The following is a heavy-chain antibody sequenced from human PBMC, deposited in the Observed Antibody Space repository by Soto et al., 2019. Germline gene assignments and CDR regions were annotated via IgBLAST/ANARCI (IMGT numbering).Heavy chain of an antibody. CDR3: AGDARAAPGIANYYSSYSLAV. Sequence: QVQLVQSGAEVKKPGASVKVSCKASGYTFTSYAMHWVRQAPGQRLEWMGWINAGNGNTKYSQKFQGRVTITRDTSASTANMELSSLRSKAPSVYYCAGDARAAPGIANYYSSYSLAVWGKGTTVPVS. CDR2: INAGNGNT. V-gene: IGHV1-3*01. CDR1: GYTFTSYA. D-gene: IGHD6-13*01. J-gene: IGHJ6*03.